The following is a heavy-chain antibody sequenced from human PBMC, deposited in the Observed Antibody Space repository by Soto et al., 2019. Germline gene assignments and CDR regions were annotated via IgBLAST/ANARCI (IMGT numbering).Heavy chain of an antibody. CDR2: SSGSGGST. Sequence: EVQLLESGGGLVQPGGSLRLSCAASGFTFSSYAMSWVRQAPGKGLEWVSASSGSGGSTYYADSVKGRFTISRDNSKNTLYLQMNSLRAEDTAVYYCAKEPNRYCSSTSCYDPGAFDIWGQGTMVTVSS. D-gene: IGHD2-2*01. J-gene: IGHJ3*02. V-gene: IGHV3-23*01. CDR1: GFTFSSYA. CDR3: AKEPNRYCSSTSCYDPGAFDI.